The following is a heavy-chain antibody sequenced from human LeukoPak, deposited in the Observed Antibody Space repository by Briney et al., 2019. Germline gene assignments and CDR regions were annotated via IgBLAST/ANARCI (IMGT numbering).Heavy chain of an antibody. D-gene: IGHD5-18*01. J-gene: IGHJ4*02. Sequence: GGSLRLSCAASGFTFRSYWMHWVRQAPGKGLVWVSRINSDGSSTYYADSVKGRFTISRDNSKNTLYLQMNSLRAEDTAVYYCAKSRWDTAMASLDYWGQGTLVTVSS. V-gene: IGHV3-74*01. CDR1: GFTFRSYW. CDR3: AKSRWDTAMASLDY. CDR2: INSDGSST.